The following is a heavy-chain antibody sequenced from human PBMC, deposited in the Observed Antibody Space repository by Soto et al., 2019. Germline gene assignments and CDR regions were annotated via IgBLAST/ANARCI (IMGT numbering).Heavy chain of an antibody. CDR1: GGTFSSYT. V-gene: IGHV1-69*02. J-gene: IGHJ3*02. D-gene: IGHD3-10*01. Sequence: QVQLVQSGAEVKKPGSSVKVSCKASGGTFSSYTISWVRQAPGQGLEWMGRIIPILGIANYAQKFQGRVTITADKSTSTAYMELSCLRSEDTAVYYCAGVRGKDAFDIWGQGTMVTVSS. CDR2: IIPILGIA. CDR3: AGVRGKDAFDI.